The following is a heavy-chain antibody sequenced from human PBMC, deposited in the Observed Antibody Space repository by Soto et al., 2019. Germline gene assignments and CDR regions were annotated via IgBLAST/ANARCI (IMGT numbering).Heavy chain of an antibody. Sequence: NPSETLSLTCAVYGGSFSGYYWSWIRQPPGKGLEWIGEINHSGSTHYNPSLKSRVTISVDTSKNQFSLKLSSVTAADTAVYYCARVPKKVLRSAGYYYYYGMDVWGQGTTVTVSS. CDR2: INHSGST. V-gene: IGHV4-34*01. CDR3: ARVPKKVLRSAGYYYYYGMDV. CDR1: GGSFSGYY. D-gene: IGHD1-26*01. J-gene: IGHJ6*02.